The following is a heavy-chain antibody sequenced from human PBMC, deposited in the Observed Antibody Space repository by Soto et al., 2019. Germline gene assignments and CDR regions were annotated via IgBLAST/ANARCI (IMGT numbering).Heavy chain of an antibody. CDR1: GGPVGSGSSY. V-gene: IGHV4-61*01. D-gene: IGHD3-3*02. J-gene: IGHJ5*02. Sequence: QVQLQESGPGLVKPSETLSPTCTASGGPVGSGSSYWSWIGQPPGQGLEWIGNIYYNGATNYNPSLKSRVPMSVDTSKNQSSLEVSSVTAADTAVYYCARDSISLTRGPWGQGTLVTVSS. CDR3: ARDSISLTRGP. CDR2: IYYNGAT.